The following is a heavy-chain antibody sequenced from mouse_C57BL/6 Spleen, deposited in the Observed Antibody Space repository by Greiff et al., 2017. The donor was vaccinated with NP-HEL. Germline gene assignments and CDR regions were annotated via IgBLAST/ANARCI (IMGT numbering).Heavy chain of an antibody. V-gene: IGHV1-64*01. Sequence: QVQLQQPGAELVKPGASVELSCKASGYTFTSYWMHWVKQRPGQGLEWIGMIHPNSGSTNYNEKFKSKATLTVDKSSSTAYMQLSSLTSEDSAVYYCARSGLKRDYFDYWGQGTTLTVSS. J-gene: IGHJ2*01. CDR3: ARSGLKRDYFDY. D-gene: IGHD1-3*01. CDR1: GYTFTSYW. CDR2: IHPNSGST.